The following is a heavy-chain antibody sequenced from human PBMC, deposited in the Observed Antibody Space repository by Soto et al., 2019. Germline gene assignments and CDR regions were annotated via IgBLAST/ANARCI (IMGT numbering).Heavy chain of an antibody. D-gene: IGHD3-10*01. CDR3: ARGAGSFPFDY. Sequence: XETLCLTCAVSRGYITNYYWSWIRQSPEKGLEWIGYIYYTGDTTYNPSLKSRVTMSVDTSKNQFSLNLNSVTAADTAVCYCARGAGSFPFDYWGQGPLLTVSS. J-gene: IGHJ4*02. CDR2: IYYTGDT. CDR1: RGYITNYY. V-gene: IGHV4-59*01.